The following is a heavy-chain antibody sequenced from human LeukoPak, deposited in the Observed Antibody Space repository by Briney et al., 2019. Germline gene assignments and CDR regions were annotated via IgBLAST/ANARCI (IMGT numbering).Heavy chain of an antibody. J-gene: IGHJ5*02. D-gene: IGHD4-17*01. CDR3: ARDYGDYFRWFDP. CDR2: ISNSGST. CDR1: GDSITSGGYH. Sequence: SQTLSVTCTVSGDSITSGGYHWTWIRQHPVKGLERIGYISNSGSTCYNPSLKSRLNLSMDTSKNQFSLSLTSVTAADTAVYYCARDYGDYFRWFDPWGQGTLVTVSS. V-gene: IGHV4-31*03.